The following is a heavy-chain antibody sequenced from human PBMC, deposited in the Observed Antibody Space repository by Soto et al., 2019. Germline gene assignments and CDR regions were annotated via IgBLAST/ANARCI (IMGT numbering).Heavy chain of an antibody. CDR3: ASQSLDLMLIDY. V-gene: IGHV4-39*01. D-gene: IGHD2-8*01. Sequence: QLQLQESGPGLVKPSETLSLTCTVSGGSISSGSYHWGWIRQPPGKGLEWIGSIYYRGSTYYNPSLKGRVSISVATSKCQFSLKLYSVTAADTAVYSCASQSLDLMLIDYWGQGTPVTVSS. CDR2: IYYRGST. J-gene: IGHJ4*02. CDR1: GGSISSGSYH.